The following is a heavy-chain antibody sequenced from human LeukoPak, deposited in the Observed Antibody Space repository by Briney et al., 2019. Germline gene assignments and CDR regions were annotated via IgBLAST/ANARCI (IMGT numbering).Heavy chain of an antibody. V-gene: IGHV4-61*02. CDR2: IYTSGGT. J-gene: IGHJ4*02. D-gene: IGHD3-3*01. Sequence: SETLSLTCTVSGGSISSGSYYWSWIRQPAGKGLEWIGRIYTSGGTNYNPSLKSRVTISVDTSKNQFSLKPSSVTAADTAVYYCASSDFWSGYYTRFDYWGQGTLVTVSS. CDR1: GGSISSGSYY. CDR3: ASSDFWSGYYTRFDY.